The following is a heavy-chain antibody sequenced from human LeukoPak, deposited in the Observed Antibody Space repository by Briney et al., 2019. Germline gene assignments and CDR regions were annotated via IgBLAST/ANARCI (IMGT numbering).Heavy chain of an antibody. Sequence: PGGSLRLSCAASGFTFSSYAMSWVCQAPGKGLEWVSLIRGSGERTYHADSVKGRFTISRDNSKNILYLQMNSLRAEDTAVYYCAKDWRHIVVVSSPGYFDYWGQGTLVTVSS. J-gene: IGHJ4*02. CDR3: AKDWRHIVVVSSPGYFDY. CDR2: IRGSGERT. D-gene: IGHD2-21*01. CDR1: GFTFSSYA. V-gene: IGHV3-23*01.